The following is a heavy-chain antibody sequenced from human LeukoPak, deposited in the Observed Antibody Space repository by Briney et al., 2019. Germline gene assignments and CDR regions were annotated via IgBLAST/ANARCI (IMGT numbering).Heavy chain of an antibody. Sequence: SETLSLTCTVSGGSTSSYYWSWTRQPAGKGLEWIGRIYTSGSTNYNPSLKSRVTMSVDTSKNQFSLKLSSVTAADTAVYYCARGVGYSSSWYLSWFDPWGQGTLVTVSS. J-gene: IGHJ5*02. CDR1: GGSTSSYY. D-gene: IGHD6-13*01. CDR3: ARGVGYSSSWYLSWFDP. V-gene: IGHV4-4*07. CDR2: IYTSGST.